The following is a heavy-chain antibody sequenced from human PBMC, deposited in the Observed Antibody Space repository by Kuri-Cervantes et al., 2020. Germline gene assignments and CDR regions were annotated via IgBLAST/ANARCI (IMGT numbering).Heavy chain of an antibody. CDR1: GFTVSSNY. J-gene: IGHJ6*03. V-gene: IGHV3-66*03. CDR2: IYSCGST. D-gene: IGHD2-2*01. CDR3: ARRFCGTSSCSYYYYMDV. Sequence: LSLTCAASGFTVSSNYMSWVRQAPGKGLEWVSVIYSCGSTYYADSVKGRFTVSRDNSKNTLYLQMSSLRAEDTAIYYCARRFCGTSSCSYYYYMDVWGRGTTVTVSS.